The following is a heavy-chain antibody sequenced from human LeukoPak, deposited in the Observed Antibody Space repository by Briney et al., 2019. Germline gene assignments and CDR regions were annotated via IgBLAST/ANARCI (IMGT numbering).Heavy chain of an antibody. D-gene: IGHD4-17*01. CDR1: GGSISSGGYY. Sequence: SETLSLTCTVSGGSISSGGYYWSWIRQHPGKGLEWIGYIYYSGSTYYNPSLKSRVTISVDTSKNQFSLKLSSVTAADTAVCYCARIHGDYLFFDYWGQGTLVTVSS. J-gene: IGHJ4*02. CDR2: IYYSGST. V-gene: IGHV4-31*03. CDR3: ARIHGDYLFFDY.